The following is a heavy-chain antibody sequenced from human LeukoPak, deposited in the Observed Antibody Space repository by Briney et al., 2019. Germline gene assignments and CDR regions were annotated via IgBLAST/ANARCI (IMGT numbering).Heavy chain of an antibody. CDR2: ISGSGTST. D-gene: IGHD2/OR15-2a*01. J-gene: IGHJ4*02. Sequence: GGSLRLSCAASGVTFSSYGMSWVRQAAGKGLEWVSAISGSGTSTYYADSVKGRFTISRDNSKNTLYLQMNTLRAEDTAVYYCAKGSTYNFDYWGQGTLVTVSS. V-gene: IGHV3-23*01. CDR3: AKGSTYNFDY. CDR1: GVTFSSYG.